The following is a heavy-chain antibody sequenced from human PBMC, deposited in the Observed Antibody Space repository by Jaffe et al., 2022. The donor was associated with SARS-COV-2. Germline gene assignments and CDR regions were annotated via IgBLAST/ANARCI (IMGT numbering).Heavy chain of an antibody. CDR1: GYSFTTYG. Sequence: QVHLEQSGGEVKEPGASVRISCQGSGYSFTTYGLNWVRQAPGQGLEWVGWINTYNGVTDYAGKFKGRVTMTRDTTTNTVHMELTGLTSDDAGVYYCAKWGDSTRWYNMAPFDSWGPGTQVTVSS. J-gene: IGHJ4*02. D-gene: IGHD6-13*01. V-gene: IGHV1-18*01. CDR2: INTYNGVT. CDR3: AKWGDSTRWYNMAPFDS.